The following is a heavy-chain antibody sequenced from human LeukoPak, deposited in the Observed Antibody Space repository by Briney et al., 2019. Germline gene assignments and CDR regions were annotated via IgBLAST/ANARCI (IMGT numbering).Heavy chain of an antibody. CDR3: ARESTLARTARYLDA. D-gene: IGHD5-18*01. J-gene: IGHJ4*02. CDR1: GGSISSYY. V-gene: IGHV4-4*07. CDR2: IYTSGST. Sequence: SETLSLTCTVSGGSISSYYWTWIRQPAGKGLEWIGRIYTSGSTNYSPSLKSRVTMSVDTSKNEFSLKLNSVTAADMAVYYCARESTLARTARYLDAWGEGTLVTVCS.